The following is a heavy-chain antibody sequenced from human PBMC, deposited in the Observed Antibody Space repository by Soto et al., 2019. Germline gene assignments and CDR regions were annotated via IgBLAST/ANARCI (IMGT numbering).Heavy chain of an antibody. V-gene: IGHV3-53*01. CDR3: ARLGTYYESWSGLSGFDV. J-gene: IGHJ3*01. CDR1: GFTVSSSY. CDR2: VYSGATT. D-gene: IGHD3-3*01. Sequence: PGGSLKISCAASGFTVSSSYMTCVRQAPGKGLEWVSGVYSGATTSYADSVKGRFTISRDNSENTVSLQMSGLRVEDTAVYYCARLGTYYESWSGLSGFDVLRQGT.